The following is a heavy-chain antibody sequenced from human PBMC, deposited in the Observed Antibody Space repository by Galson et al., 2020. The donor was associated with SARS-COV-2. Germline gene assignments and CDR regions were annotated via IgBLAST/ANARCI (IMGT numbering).Heavy chain of an antibody. CDR2: ITNNFAT. CDR3: STDVDIAWALVL. Sequence: GESLKISCAASGFTFSGSAVHWVRLASGKGLEWVGHITNNFATEYGASLRGRFTISRDNSKGMAFLHLNSLETDDTAVYYCSTDVDIAWALVLWGRGTLVTVSS. D-gene: IGHD2-15*01. J-gene: IGHJ2*01. V-gene: IGHV3-73*01. CDR1: GFTFSGSA.